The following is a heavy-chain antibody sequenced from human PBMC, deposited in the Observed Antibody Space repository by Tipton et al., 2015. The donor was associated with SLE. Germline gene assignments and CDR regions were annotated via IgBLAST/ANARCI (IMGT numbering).Heavy chain of an antibody. CDR2: IDYNGNT. J-gene: IGHJ6*03. V-gene: IGHV4-31*03. CDR3: ARLQGNYYYFMDV. Sequence: TLSLTCSGSGGSMSSTAVYYWGWVRQHTAKGLEWIGHIDYNGNTYYSPSLKSRLSLSRDTSKNQFSLRLNSVTAADTAVYFCARLQGNYYYFMDVWGVGITVTVSS. CDR1: GGSMSSTAVYY. D-gene: IGHD6-13*01.